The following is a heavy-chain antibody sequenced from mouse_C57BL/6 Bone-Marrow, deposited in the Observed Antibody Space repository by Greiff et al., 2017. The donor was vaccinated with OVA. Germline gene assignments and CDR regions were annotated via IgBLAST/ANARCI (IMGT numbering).Heavy chain of an antibody. D-gene: IGHD3-3*01. J-gene: IGHJ2*01. CDR1: GYTFTDYY. Sequence: VQLQQSGPELVKPGASVKISCKASGYTFTDYYMNWVKQSHGKSLEWIGDINPNNGGTSYNQKFKGKATLTVDKSSSTAYMELRSLTSEDSAVYYGARGGRRDYWGQGTTLTVSS. V-gene: IGHV1-26*01. CDR2: INPNNGGT. CDR3: ARGGRRDY.